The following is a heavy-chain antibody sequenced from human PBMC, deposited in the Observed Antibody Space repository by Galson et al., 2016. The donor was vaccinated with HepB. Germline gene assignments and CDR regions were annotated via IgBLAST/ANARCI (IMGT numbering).Heavy chain of an antibody. Sequence: QSGAEVKKPGESLKISCKTSGYIFTSYWTGWVRQMPGRGLEWMGIIYPGDSDTRYNPAFQGQVTIPADNSNTTVYLQWSSLRASDTAIYYCAKLTSGLWRDRSDYWGRGTLVTVSS. CDR3: AKLTSGLWRDRSDY. CDR2: IYPGDSDT. CDR1: GYIFTSYW. V-gene: IGHV5-51*01. D-gene: IGHD6-19*01. J-gene: IGHJ4*02.